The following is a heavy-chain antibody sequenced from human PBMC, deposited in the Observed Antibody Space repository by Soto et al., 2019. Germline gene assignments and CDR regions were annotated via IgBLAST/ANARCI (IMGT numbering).Heavy chain of an antibody. CDR2: ISAYNGNT. Sequence: QVQLVQSGAEVKKPGASVKVSCKASGYTFTSYGISWVRQAPGQGLEWMGWISAYNGNTNYAQKFQGRVTMTTDTPTNTASMELRSLRSDDTAGYYCARLWFGEYQFDYWGQGTLVTVSS. CDR1: GYTFTSYG. J-gene: IGHJ4*02. D-gene: IGHD3-10*01. CDR3: ARLWFGEYQFDY. V-gene: IGHV1-18*01.